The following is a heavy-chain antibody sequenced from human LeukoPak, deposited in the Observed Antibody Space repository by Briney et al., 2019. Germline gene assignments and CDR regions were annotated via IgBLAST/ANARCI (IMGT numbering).Heavy chain of an antibody. CDR2: IIPILGIA. D-gene: IGHD1-26*01. CDR3: ARVSRSGSYPEYFQH. J-gene: IGHJ1*01. CDR1: GGTFSSYA. V-gene: IGHV1-69*04. Sequence: GASVKVSCKASGGTFSSYAISWVRQAPGQGLEWMGRIIPILGIANYAQKFQGRVTIIADKSTSTAYMELSSLRSEDTAVYYCARVSRSGSYPEYFQHWGQGTLVTVSS.